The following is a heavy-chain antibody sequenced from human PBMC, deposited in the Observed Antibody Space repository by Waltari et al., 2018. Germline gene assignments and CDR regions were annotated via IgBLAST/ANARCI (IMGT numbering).Heavy chain of an antibody. CDR3: TAGPTRIGNSYAYFDY. J-gene: IGHJ4*02. CDR1: GAPFSAYF. D-gene: IGHD3-10*01. Sequence: EVQLVDSGGALVQPGGSLRLSCTASGAPFSAYFLNWVRQTPGKGLEWVWRIRNEVDRSTKEYAASVKGRFTISRDDSKNSVYLQMNGLKTEDTGMYYCTAGPTRIGNSYAYFDYWGQGTLVTVTS. CDR2: IRNEVDRSTK. V-gene: IGHV3-72*01.